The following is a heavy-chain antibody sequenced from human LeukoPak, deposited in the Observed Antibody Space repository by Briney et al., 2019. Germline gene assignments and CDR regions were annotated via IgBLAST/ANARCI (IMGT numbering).Heavy chain of an antibody. Sequence: ASVKVSCKASGYTFPSYGISWVRQAPGQGLEWMGWISAHNGHTNYAQKFQGRVTMTTDTSTSTAYMELRSLRSDDTAVYYCARAPRYGSSTNSILNGFSPCGHGTLVNIS. J-gene: IGHJ1*01. CDR3: ARAPRYGSSTNSILNGFSP. V-gene: IGHV1-18*01. CDR1: GYTFPSYG. CDR2: ISAHNGHT. D-gene: IGHD2-2*01.